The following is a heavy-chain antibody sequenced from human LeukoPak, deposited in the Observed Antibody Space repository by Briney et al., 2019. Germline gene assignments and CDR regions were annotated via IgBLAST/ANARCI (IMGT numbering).Heavy chain of an antibody. CDR3: ARPAGSYLYYYYGMDV. V-gene: IGHV1-18*04. J-gene: IGHJ6*04. D-gene: IGHD3-16*02. CDR2: ISAYNGNT. CDR1: GYTFTSYG. Sequence: ASVKVSCKASGYTFTSYGISWVRQAPGQGLEWMGWISAYNGNTNYAQKLQGRVTMTTDTSTSTAYMELRSLRSDDTAVYYCARPAGSYLYYYYGMDVWGKGTTVTVSS.